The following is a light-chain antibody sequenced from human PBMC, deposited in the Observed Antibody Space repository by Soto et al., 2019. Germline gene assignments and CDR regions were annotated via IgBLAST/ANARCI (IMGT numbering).Light chain of an antibody. CDR3: AAWDDSLNGVV. CDR2: TNN. J-gene: IGLJ2*01. Sequence: QSVLTQPPSASGTPGQRVTISCSGSSSNIGSNTVNWYQQIPGTAPKLLIHTNNQRPSGVPDRFSGSKSGTSASLAISGLQSEDEADYYCAAWDDSLNGVVFGGGPKLTVL. CDR1: SSNIGSNT. V-gene: IGLV1-44*01.